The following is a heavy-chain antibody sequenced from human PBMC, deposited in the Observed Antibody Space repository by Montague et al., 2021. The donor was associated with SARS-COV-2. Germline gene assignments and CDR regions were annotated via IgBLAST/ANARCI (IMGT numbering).Heavy chain of an antibody. J-gene: IGHJ5*02. V-gene: IGHV4-59*11. CDR2: IYYSRGI. CDR1: GGSISDHY. CDR3: AGAVSVRSAVNWFDP. Sequence: SETLSLTCTVSGGSISDHYWYWIRQPPGKGLEWLAYIYYSRGINSNASLKSRVSMSVDTSKNQFSLRLTSVTAADTAVYYCAGAVSVRSAVNWFDPWGQGTLVTVSS. D-gene: IGHD3-10*01.